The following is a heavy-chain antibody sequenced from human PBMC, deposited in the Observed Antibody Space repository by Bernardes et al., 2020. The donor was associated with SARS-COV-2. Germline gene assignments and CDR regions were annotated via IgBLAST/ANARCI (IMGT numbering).Heavy chain of an antibody. V-gene: IGHV3-23*01. D-gene: IGHD4-17*01. CDR3: ATEDGEWLES. Sequence: GGSLRLSCAASGFTFSNYAMSWVRQAPGKGLEWVSAISGSGGSTYYADSVKGRFTISRDNSKNTLYLQMNSLRVEDTALYRCATEDGEWLESWGQGTLVTVSS. J-gene: IGHJ5*01. CDR1: GFTFSNYA. CDR2: ISGSGGST.